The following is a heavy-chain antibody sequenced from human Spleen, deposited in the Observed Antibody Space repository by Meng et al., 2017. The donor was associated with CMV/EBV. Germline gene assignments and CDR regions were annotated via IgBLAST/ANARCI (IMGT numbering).Heavy chain of an antibody. CDR3: ARDKPASFAFDI. D-gene: IGHD6-6*01. CDR2: ISAYNGNT. V-gene: IGHV1-18*01. J-gene: IGHJ3*02. Sequence: ASVKVSCKASGYTFSNYPMNWVRQAPGQGLEWMGWISAYNGNTNYAQKLQGRVTMTTDTSTSTAYMELRSLRSDDTAVYYCARDKPASFAFDIWGQGTMVTVSS. CDR1: GYTFSNYP.